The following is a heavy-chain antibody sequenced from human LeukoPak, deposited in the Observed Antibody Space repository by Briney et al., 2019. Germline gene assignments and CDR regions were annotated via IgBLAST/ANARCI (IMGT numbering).Heavy chain of an antibody. V-gene: IGHV4-61*02. CDR3: ARESGIWSQNVLIDY. CDR2: IYTSGST. CDR1: GGSISSGSYY. D-gene: IGHD3-3*01. Sequence: SETLSLTCTVSGGSISSGSYYWSWIRQPAGKGLEWIGRIYTSGSTNYNPSLKSRVTISVDTSKNQFSLKLSSVTAADTAVYYCARESGIWSQNVLIDYWGQGTLVTVSS. J-gene: IGHJ4*02.